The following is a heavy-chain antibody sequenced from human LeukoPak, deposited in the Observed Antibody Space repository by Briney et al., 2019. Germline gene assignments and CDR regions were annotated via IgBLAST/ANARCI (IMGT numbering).Heavy chain of an antibody. V-gene: IGHV1-2*02. CDR3: ARLLGAPH. CDR1: GYTFTDYY. Sequence: ASVKVSCKASGYTFTDYYMHWVRQAPGQGLEWMGWINPNSGGTNYARNFQGRVTMTRDTSITTAYMGLSSLRSDDTAVYYCARLLGAPHWGQGALVTVSS. D-gene: IGHD1-26*01. CDR2: INPNSGGT. J-gene: IGHJ4*02.